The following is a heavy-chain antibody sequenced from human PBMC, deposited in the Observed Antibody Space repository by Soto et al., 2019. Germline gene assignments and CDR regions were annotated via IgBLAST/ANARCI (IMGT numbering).Heavy chain of an antibody. J-gene: IGHJ6*02. V-gene: IGHV3-33*01. Sequence: QVQLVESGGGVVQPGRSLRLSCAASGFTFSSYGMHWVRQAPGKGLEWVAVIWYDGSNKYYADSVKGRFTISRDNCKXTXYLQMNSLRAEDTAVYYCARERANGGSGSYYYGMDVWGQGTTVTVSS. D-gene: IGHD3-10*01. CDR3: ARERANGGSGSYYYGMDV. CDR2: IWYDGSNK. CDR1: GFTFSSYG.